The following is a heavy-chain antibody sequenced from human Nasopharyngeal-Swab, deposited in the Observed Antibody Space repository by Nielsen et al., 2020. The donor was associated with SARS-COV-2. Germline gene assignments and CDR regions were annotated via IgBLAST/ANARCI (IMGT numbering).Heavy chain of an antibody. J-gene: IGHJ6*03. V-gene: IGHV4-34*01. CDR3: ARDLPDIAAAGNLYYYYYYMDV. D-gene: IGHD6-13*01. CDR2: INHSGST. CDR1: GGSFSGYY. Sequence: SETLSFTCAVYGGSFSGYYWSWIRQPPGKGLEWIGEINHSGSTNYNPSLKRRVTISVDTSKNQFSLKLSSVTAADTAVYYCARDLPDIAAAGNLYYYYYYMDVWGKGTTVTVSS.